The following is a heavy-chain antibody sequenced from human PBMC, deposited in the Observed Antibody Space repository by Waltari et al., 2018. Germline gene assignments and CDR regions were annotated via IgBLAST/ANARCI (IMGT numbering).Heavy chain of an antibody. V-gene: IGHV4-59*01. CDR1: GGSISSYY. J-gene: IGHJ3*02. D-gene: IGHD1-7*01. CDR2: IYYSGST. CDR3: AKHNWNFAVGAFDI. Sequence: QVQLQESGPGLVKPSETLSLTCTVSGGSISSYYWSWIRQPPGKGLEWIGYIYYSGSTNYHPSLKSRVTISVDTSKNQFSLKLSSVTAADTAVYYCAKHNWNFAVGAFDIWGQGTMVTVSS.